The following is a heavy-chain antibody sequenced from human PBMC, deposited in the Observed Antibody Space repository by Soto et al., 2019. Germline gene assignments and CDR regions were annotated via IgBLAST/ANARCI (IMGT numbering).Heavy chain of an antibody. CDR3: ARLEGERYNDIFNGSPLDY. J-gene: IGHJ4*02. D-gene: IGHD3-9*01. Sequence: GGSLRLSCAASGFTLSNNAMSWVRQAPGKGLEWVSAISSSGTNSYYPDSVKGRFLISRDNSKNMLYLQMHSLRAEDTAVYYCARLEGERYNDIFNGSPLDYWGQGTLVTVSS. V-gene: IGHV3-23*01. CDR1: GFTLSNNA. CDR2: ISSSGTNS.